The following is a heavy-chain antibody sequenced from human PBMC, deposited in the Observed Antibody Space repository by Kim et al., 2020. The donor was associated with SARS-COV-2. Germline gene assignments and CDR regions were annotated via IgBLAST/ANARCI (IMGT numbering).Heavy chain of an antibody. J-gene: IGHJ4*02. V-gene: IGHV3-23*01. CDR3: AKSLKAVAGGETDY. D-gene: IGHD6-19*01. Sequence: ADSVKGRLTISRDNSKNTLYLQRNSLRAEDTAVYYCAKSLKAVAGGETDYWGQGTLVTVSS.